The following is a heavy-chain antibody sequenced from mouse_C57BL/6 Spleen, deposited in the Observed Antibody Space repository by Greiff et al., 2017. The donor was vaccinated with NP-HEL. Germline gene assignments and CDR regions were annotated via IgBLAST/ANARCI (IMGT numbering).Heavy chain of an antibody. J-gene: IGHJ4*01. CDR2: IYPGDGDT. CDR1: GYAFSSSW. V-gene: IGHV1-82*01. Sequence: QVQLKESGPELVKPGASVKISCKASGYAFSSSWMNWVKQRPGKGLEWIGRIYPGDGDTNYNGKFKGKATLTADKSSSTAYMQLSSLTSEDSAVYFCARQNDYDGYAMDYWGQGTSVTVSS. D-gene: IGHD2-4*01. CDR3: ARQNDYDGYAMDY.